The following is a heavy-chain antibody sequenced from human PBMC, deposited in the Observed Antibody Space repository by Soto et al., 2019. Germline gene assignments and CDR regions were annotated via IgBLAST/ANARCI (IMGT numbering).Heavy chain of an antibody. J-gene: IGHJ6*02. Sequence: SETLSLTCTVSGASISGFYWSWIRQHPGKGLEWIGYIYYSGSTYYNPSLKSRVTISVDTSKNQFSLKLSSVTAADTAVYYCARDYYDLYGMDVWGQGTTVTVSS. CDR3: ARDYYDLYGMDV. D-gene: IGHD3-22*01. V-gene: IGHV4-31*03. CDR2: IYYSGST. CDR1: GASISGFY.